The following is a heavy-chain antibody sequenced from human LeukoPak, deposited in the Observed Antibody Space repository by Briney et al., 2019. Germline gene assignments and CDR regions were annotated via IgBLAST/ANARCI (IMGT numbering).Heavy chain of an antibody. V-gene: IGHV4-34*11. D-gene: IGHD5-12*01. CDR2: VAYSGAT. CDR1: GGSFSGYY. CDR3: ARTVSGYYFDA. J-gene: IGHJ5*02. Sequence: SETLSLTCAVYGGSFSGYYWSWIRQPPGKGLEWIGYVAYSGATNYNLSFKSRVTISLDTSKTQFSLKLSSVTAADTAFYYCARTVSGYYFDAWGPGTLVTVSS.